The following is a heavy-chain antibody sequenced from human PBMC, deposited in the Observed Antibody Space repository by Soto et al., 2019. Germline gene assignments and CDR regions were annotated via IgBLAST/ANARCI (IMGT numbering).Heavy chain of an antibody. Sequence: RLSCAASGFTFNNYAMSWVRQAPDKGLEWVSAISGRGGSTYYADSVKGRFTISRDNSKNTLFLQMNSLRAEDTAVYYCAKDSTVTTSLYPYYYGLDVWGQGTTVTVSS. J-gene: IGHJ6*02. V-gene: IGHV3-23*01. CDR1: GFTFNNYA. CDR3: AKDSTVTTSLYPYYYGLDV. CDR2: ISGRGGST. D-gene: IGHD4-17*01.